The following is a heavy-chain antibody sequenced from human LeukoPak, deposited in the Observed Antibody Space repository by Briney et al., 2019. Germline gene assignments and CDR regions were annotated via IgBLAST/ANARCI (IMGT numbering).Heavy chain of an antibody. CDR2: IRYDGSNK. V-gene: IGHV3-30*02. Sequence: GGSLRLSCAAPGFTFSSYGMHWVRQAPGKGLEWVAFIRYDGSNKYYADSVKGRFTISRDNSKNTLYLQMNSLRAEDTAVYYCAKDTHSSGWYDRAFDYWGQGTLVTVSS. CDR1: GFTFSSYG. CDR3: AKDTHSSGWYDRAFDY. J-gene: IGHJ4*02. D-gene: IGHD6-19*01.